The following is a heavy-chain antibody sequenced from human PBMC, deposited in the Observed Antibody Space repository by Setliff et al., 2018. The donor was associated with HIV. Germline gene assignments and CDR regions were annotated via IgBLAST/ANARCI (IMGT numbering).Heavy chain of an antibody. CDR3: ARPQGRGFDY. D-gene: IGHD2-15*01. Sequence: PGESLKISCKGSGYYFTTFWIAWVRQMPGKGLEWMGFIYPGDSHTTYSPSFQGQVTISVDTSVSTAYLQWSSLKASDTAMYFCARPQGRGFDYWGQGTLVTVSS. V-gene: IGHV5-51*01. J-gene: IGHJ4*02. CDR1: GYYFTTFW. CDR2: IYPGDSHT.